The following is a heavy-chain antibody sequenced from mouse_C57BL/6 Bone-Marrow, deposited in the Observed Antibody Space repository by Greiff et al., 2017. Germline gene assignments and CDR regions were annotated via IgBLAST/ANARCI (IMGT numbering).Heavy chain of an antibody. V-gene: IGHV14-4*01. CDR1: GFNIKDDY. D-gene: IGHD2-3*01. J-gene: IGHJ1*03. Sequence: EVQLQQSGAELVRPGASVKLSCTASGFNIKDDYMHWVKQRPEQGLEWIGWIDPENGDTEYASKFQGKATITADTSSNTAYLQLSSLTSEDTAVYYCTTPGYCYGGPIWYFGVWGTGTTVTVSS. CDR2: IDPENGDT. CDR3: TTPGYCYGGPIWYFGV.